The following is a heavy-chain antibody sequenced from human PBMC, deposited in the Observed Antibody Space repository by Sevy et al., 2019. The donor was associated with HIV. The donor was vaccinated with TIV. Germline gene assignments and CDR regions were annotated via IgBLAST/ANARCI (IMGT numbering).Heavy chain of an antibody. V-gene: IGHV5-51*01. J-gene: IGHJ4*02. Sequence: GGSLRLSCKGSGYSFTSYWIGWVRQMPGKGLEWMGIIYPGDSDTRYSPSFQGQVTISADKSISTAYLQWSSLKASDTAMYYCARLIQLWSGYFDYWGQGTLVTVSS. CDR1: GYSFTSYW. CDR3: ARLIQLWSGYFDY. CDR2: IYPGDSDT. D-gene: IGHD5-18*01.